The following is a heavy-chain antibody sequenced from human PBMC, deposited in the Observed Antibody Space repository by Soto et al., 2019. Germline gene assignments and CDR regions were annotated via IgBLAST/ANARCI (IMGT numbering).Heavy chain of an antibody. D-gene: IGHD2-2*01. Sequence: GVLRLSCTASGFTFGDYAMSWVRQAPGKGLEWVGFIRSKAYGGTTEYAASVKGRFTISRDDSKSIAYLQMNSLKTEDTAVYYCTRRSSSHWGGGYYYYGMDVWGQGTTVTVSS. CDR2: IRSKAYGGTT. CDR1: GFTFGDYA. CDR3: TRRSSSHWGGGYYYYGMDV. V-gene: IGHV3-49*04. J-gene: IGHJ6*02.